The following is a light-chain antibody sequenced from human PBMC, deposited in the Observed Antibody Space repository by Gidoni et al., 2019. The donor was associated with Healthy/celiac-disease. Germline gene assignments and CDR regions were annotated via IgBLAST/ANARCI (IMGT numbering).Light chain of an antibody. CDR1: SSNIGSNT. CDR2: SNN. V-gene: IGLV1-44*01. Sequence: PGQRVTISCSGSSSNIGSNTVNWYQQLPGTAPKLLIYSNNQRPSGVPDRFSGSKSGTSASLAISGLQSEDEADYYCAAWDDSLNALVFGGGTKLTVL. CDR3: AAWDDSLNALV. J-gene: IGLJ2*01.